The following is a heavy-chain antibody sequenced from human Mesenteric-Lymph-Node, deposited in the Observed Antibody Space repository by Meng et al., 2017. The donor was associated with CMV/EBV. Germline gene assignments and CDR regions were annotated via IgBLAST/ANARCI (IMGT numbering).Heavy chain of an antibody. CDR1: GYTFTSFG. CDR2: ISNDNHKT. Sequence: GESLKISCKASGYTFTSFGISWVRQAPGQGLEWMGWISNDNHKTHYAQKLRGRVTMTTDTSTNTAYMELSSLTSADTAVYFCAREGQPLRIPGTMWPPFDYWGQGTLVTVSS. V-gene: IGHV1-18*01. CDR3: AREGQPLRIPGTMWPPFDY. J-gene: IGHJ4*02. D-gene: IGHD1-7*01.